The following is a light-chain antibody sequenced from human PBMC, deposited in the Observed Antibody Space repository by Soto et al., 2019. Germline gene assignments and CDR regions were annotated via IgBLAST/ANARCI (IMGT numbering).Light chain of an antibody. CDR3: QQYNSYWT. V-gene: IGKV3D-15*01. CDR1: QSVTSN. J-gene: IGKJ1*01. CDR2: GAS. Sequence: EIVMTQSPASLSVTPGERVTLSCRASQSVTSNYLAWYQQRPGQAPRLLIFGASSRATGIPDKFSGSGSGTEFTLTISSLQPDDFATYYCQQYNSYWTFGQGTKVDIK.